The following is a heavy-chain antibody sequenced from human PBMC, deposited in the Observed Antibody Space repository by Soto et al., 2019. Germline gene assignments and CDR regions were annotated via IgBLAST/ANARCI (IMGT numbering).Heavy chain of an antibody. V-gene: IGHV3-23*01. CDR3: AIGKRRTTTYSSFDA. J-gene: IGHJ5*02. Sequence: GGTLSLACAASGITLAGYATGWVRETPGKRLERVLSFSGPGGGTYNADSVRGRLTFSRDNLKSSLYLQLSSCRAEDPPVYYSAIGKRRTTTYSSFDALWQGTLVTVSS. CDR2: FSGPGGGT. CDR1: GITLAGYA. D-gene: IGHD1-26*01.